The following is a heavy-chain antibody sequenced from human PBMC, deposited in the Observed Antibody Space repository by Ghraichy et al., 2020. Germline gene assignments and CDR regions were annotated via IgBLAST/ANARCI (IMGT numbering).Heavy chain of an antibody. CDR2: IWYDGSNQ. V-gene: IGHV3-33*01. CDR1: GFTFSTYG. D-gene: IGHD2-15*01. CDR3: ARYCSGGSCYPYYYGMDV. Sequence: GGSLRLSCAASGFTFSTYGMHWVRQAPGKGLEWVAVIWYDGSNQYYADSVKGRFTISKDNSKHMLYLQMNSLRAEDTAVYYCARYCSGGSCYPYYYGMDVWGQGTKVTVSS. J-gene: IGHJ6*02.